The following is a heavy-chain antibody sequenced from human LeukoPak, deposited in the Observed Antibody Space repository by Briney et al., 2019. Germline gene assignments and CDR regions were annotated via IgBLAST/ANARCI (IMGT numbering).Heavy chain of an antibody. CDR2: IYPSGST. D-gene: IGHD3-9*01. J-gene: IGHJ4*02. CDR3: ARWNNDVLTGYYDSFDY. V-gene: IGHV4-61*02. CDR1: GGSISSGPYY. Sequence: SETLSLTCSVSGGSISSGPYYWGWIRQPAGKGLEWIGRIYPSGSTNYNPSLKSRFTISIDTSANQFSLKLNSVTAAGTAVYFCARWNNDVLTGYYDSFDYWGQGILVTVSS.